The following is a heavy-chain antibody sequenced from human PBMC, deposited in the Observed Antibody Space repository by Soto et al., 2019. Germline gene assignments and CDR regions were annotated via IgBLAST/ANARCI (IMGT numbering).Heavy chain of an antibody. D-gene: IGHD3-10*01. CDR1: GFIFSNYY. CDR2: INQDGSAS. V-gene: IGHV3-7*01. J-gene: IGHJ6*02. Sequence: LRLSCEASGFIFSNYYMSWVRQAPGRGLEWVANINQDGSASYYVDSVKGRFTISRDISKNSVHLQMNGLRAEETDVYHCARDTQHGDVEVWGQGTTVTAP. CDR3: ARDTQHGDVEV.